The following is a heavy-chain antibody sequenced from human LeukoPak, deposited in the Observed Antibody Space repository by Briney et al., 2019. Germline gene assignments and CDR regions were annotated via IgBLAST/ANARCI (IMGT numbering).Heavy chain of an antibody. CDR3: ASPLSTWSYTSGGYYYGMDV. Sequence: ASVKVSCKASGGTFSSYAISWVRQAPGQGLEWMGGIIPIFGTANYAQKFQGRATITADKSTSTAYMEMSSLTSDDTAVYYCASPLSTWSYTSGGYYYGMDVWGQGTTVTVSS. V-gene: IGHV1-69*06. CDR2: IIPIFGTA. J-gene: IGHJ6*02. D-gene: IGHD3-16*01. CDR1: GGTFSSYA.